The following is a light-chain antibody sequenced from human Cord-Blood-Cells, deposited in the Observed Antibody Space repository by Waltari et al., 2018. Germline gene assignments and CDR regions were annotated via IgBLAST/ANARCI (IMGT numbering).Light chain of an antibody. CDR1: QGISSW. Sequence: DIQMTQSPFSLSASVGDKVTLTCRAGQGISSWLAWYQQKPEKDPKLLIYAASSLQSGVASRCSGSRSGTDFTLTISSLQPEDFATYYCQQYNNYPCSFGQGTKLEIK. CDR3: QQYNNYPCS. V-gene: IGKV1D-16*01. J-gene: IGKJ2*04. CDR2: AAS.